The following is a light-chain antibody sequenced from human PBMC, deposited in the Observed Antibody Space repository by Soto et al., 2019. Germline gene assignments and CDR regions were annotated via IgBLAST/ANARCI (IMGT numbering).Light chain of an antibody. Sequence: DIQMTQSPPSLSVSVGDIVTITCRARQSIAKYINWYQQKPGKAPNLLINAASSLQSGVPSRFSGSGSGTDFTRSLSNLQPEDFATYYCQQSYSTPPTFVQGTRLEIK. J-gene: IGKJ5*01. CDR3: QQSYSTPPT. V-gene: IGKV1-39*01. CDR1: QSIAKY. CDR2: AAS.